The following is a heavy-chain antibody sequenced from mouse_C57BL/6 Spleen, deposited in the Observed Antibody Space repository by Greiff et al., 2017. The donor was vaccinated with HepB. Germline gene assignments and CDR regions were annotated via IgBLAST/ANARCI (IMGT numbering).Heavy chain of an antibody. V-gene: IGHV5-4*01. D-gene: IGHD1-1*01. CDR3: AREGSSYWFAY. CDR1: GFTFSSYA. CDR2: ISDGGSYT. Sequence: EVHLVESGGGLVKPGGSLKLSCAASGFTFSSYAMSWVRQTPEKRLEWVATISDGGSYTYYPDNVKGRFTISRDNAKNNLYLQMSHLKSEDTAMYYCAREGSSYWFAYWGQGTLVTVSA. J-gene: IGHJ3*01.